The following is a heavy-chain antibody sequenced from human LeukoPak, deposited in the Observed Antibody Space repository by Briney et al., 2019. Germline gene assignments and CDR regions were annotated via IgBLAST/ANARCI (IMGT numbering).Heavy chain of an antibody. V-gene: IGHV3-23*01. Sequence: GGSLRLSCAASGFTFSSYAMSWVRQAPGKGLEWVSAISGSGGSTYYADSVKGRFTISRDNSRDTLFLQMNSLRAEDTAVYYCAKGYYDYVWGSYYFDYWGQGTLVTVSS. D-gene: IGHD3-16*01. J-gene: IGHJ4*02. CDR2: ISGSGGST. CDR3: AKGYYDYVWGSYYFDY. CDR1: GFTFSSYA.